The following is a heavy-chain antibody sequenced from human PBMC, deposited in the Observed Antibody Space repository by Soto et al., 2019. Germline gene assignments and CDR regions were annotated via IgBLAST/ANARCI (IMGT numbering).Heavy chain of an antibody. J-gene: IGHJ3*02. V-gene: IGHV3-11*01. D-gene: IGHD4-17*01. CDR2: ISSSGSTI. Sequence: QVQLVESGGGLVKPGGSLRLSCAASGFTFSDYYMSWIRQAPGKGLEWVSYISSSGSTIYYADSVKGRFTISRDNAKNSRYLQMNSLRAEDTAVYYCARDMATVTTTHGEDAFDIWGQGTMVTVSS. CDR3: ARDMATVTTTHGEDAFDI. CDR1: GFTFSDYY.